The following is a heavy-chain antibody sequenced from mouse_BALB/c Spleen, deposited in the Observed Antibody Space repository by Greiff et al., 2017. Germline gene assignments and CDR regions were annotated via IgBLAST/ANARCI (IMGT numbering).Heavy chain of an antibody. J-gene: IGHJ4*01. Sequence: EVQLVESGGGLVKPGGSLKLSCAASGFTFSSYTMSWVRQTPEKRLEWVATISSGGSYTYYPDSVKGRFTISRDNDKNTLYLQMSSLKSEDTAMYYCTREGGVYYDYDNYAMDYWGQGTSVTVSS. CDR2: ISSGGSYT. V-gene: IGHV5-6-4*01. CDR3: TREGGVYYDYDNYAMDY. D-gene: IGHD2-4*01. CDR1: GFTFSSYT.